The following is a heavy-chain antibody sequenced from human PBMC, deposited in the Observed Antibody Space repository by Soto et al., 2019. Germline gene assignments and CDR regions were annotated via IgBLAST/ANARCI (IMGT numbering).Heavy chain of an antibody. Sequence: QVQLVQSGAEEKKPGASVTVSCKASGYTFISYTVSWVRQAPGQGLEWMGWINAGDGNTKYSPNFQGRVTITKDTSASTMYMELISLRAEDTAVYFCTRDYYDSSGYYPKFGCLGQGTLVTVSS. CDR1: GYTFISYT. V-gene: IGHV1-3*05. CDR3: TRDYYDSSGYYPKFGC. J-gene: IGHJ4*02. D-gene: IGHD3-22*01. CDR2: INAGDGNT.